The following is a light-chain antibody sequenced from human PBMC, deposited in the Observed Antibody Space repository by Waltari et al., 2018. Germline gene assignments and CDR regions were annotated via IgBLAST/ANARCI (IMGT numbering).Light chain of an antibody. Sequence: DIQMTQSPSTLSASLGDRVTITCRASQSISTWLAWYQQKPGKAPKLLIYKASTLESGVPSRFSGSGSGTEFTLTISSLQPDDFATYYCQQYNAYWTFGQWTKVEIK. V-gene: IGKV1-5*03. CDR2: KAS. CDR3: QQYNAYWT. CDR1: QSISTW. J-gene: IGKJ1*01.